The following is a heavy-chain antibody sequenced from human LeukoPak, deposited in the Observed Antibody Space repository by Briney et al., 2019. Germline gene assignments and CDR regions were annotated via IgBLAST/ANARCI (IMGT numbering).Heavy chain of an antibody. CDR2: ISGSGGST. D-gene: IGHD2-2*01. J-gene: IGHJ4*02. Sequence: GGSLRLSCATSGFTFNNYAMNWVRQAPGKGLEWVSDISGSGGSTYYADSVKGRFTISRDNFKNTLYLQMNSLRAEDTALYYCAKDNQYQLPIGGDCFDYWGQGTLVTVSS. CDR3: AKDNQYQLPIGGDCFDY. CDR1: GFTFNNYA. V-gene: IGHV3-23*01.